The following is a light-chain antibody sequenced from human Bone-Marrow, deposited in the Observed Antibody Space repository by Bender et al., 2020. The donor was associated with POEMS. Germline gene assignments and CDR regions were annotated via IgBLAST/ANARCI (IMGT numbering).Light chain of an antibody. J-gene: IGLJ2*01. Sequence: SYEVTQPPSVSVSPGQTASITCSGDKLGSQYVWWFQQKPGQSPVLLIYQDNKRPSGIPERFSGSSSGNTVTLTISGTQAMDEADYYCQAWDNRILFFGGGTKLTVL. V-gene: IGLV3-1*01. CDR1: KLGSQY. CDR3: QAWDNRILF. CDR2: QDN.